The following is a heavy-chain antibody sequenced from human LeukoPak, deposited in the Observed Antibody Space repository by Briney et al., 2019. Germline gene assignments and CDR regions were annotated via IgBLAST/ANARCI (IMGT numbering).Heavy chain of an antibody. CDR3: ARGNNWNDQFDY. Sequence: SETLSLTCTVSGGSVSSGSYYWSWIRQPPGKGLEWIGYIYYSGSTDYNPSLESRVTISVDTSKNQFSLKLSSVTAADTAVYYCARGNNWNDQFDYWGQGTLVTVSS. V-gene: IGHV4-61*01. CDR1: GGSVSSGSYY. D-gene: IGHD1-1*01. J-gene: IGHJ4*02. CDR2: IYYSGST.